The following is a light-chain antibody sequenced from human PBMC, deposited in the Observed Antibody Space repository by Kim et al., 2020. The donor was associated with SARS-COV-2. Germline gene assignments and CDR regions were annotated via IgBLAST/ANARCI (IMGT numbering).Light chain of an antibody. CDR1: QSIGDN. CDR3: QQYKNWRWT. Sequence: EIVLTQSPPTLSVYPGARATLSCRASQSIGDNLAWYQQRPGQAPRLLIYGASTRVPGIPDKFSGSESGTEFTLTISSVQSEDFAVYFCQQYKNWRWTFGQGTKVDIK. V-gene: IGKV3-15*01. CDR2: GAS. J-gene: IGKJ1*01.